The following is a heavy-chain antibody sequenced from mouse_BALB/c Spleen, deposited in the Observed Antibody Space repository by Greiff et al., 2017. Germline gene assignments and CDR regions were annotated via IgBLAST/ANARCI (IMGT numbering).Heavy chain of an antibody. CDR3: ARGITTGNLAY. Sequence: QVQLQQSGAELVRPGSSVKISCKASGYAFSSYWMHWVKQRPGQGLEWIGQIYPGDGDTNYNGKFKGKATLTADKSSSTAYMQLSSLTSEDSAVYFCARGITTGNLAYWGQGTLVTVSA. CDR1: GYAFSSYW. CDR2: IYPGDGDT. J-gene: IGHJ3*01. V-gene: IGHV1-80*01. D-gene: IGHD2-4*01.